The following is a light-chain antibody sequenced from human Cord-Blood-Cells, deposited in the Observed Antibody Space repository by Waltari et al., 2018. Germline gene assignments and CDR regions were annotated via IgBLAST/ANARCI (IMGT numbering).Light chain of an antibody. Sequence: QSALTQPASVSGSPGQSITISCTGTSSDVGGYNDVPWYQQHPAKTPNLRIYDVSKRPSGVSNRFSGSNSGNAASLTISGLQAEDEADYYCSSYTSSSTWVFGGGTKLTVL. CDR2: DVS. V-gene: IGLV2-14*01. CDR3: SSYTSSSTWV. J-gene: IGLJ3*02. CDR1: SSDVGGYND.